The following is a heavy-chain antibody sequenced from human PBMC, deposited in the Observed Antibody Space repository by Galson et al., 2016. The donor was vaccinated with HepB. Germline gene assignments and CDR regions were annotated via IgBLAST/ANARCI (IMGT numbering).Heavy chain of an antibody. V-gene: IGHV3-30*18. CDR1: GFRFSSYA. J-gene: IGHJ4*02. Sequence: SLRLSCAASGFRFSSYAMHWVRQAPGKGLEWVAMISSDGSDEYYADYVKGRFSISRDNSKDTLFLQMNSPRAKNTALYSCAKDAGSSVSYYYFDYWGQGTLVTVSS. CDR3: AKDAGSSVSYYYFDY. CDR2: ISSDGSDE. D-gene: IGHD2-2*01.